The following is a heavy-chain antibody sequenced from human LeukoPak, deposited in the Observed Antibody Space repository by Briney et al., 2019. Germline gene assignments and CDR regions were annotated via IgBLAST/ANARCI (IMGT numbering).Heavy chain of an antibody. CDR2: IDHAGTT. CDR1: GGSIITNDYW. V-gene: IGHV4-39*01. J-gene: IGHJ4*02. Sequence: SETLSLTCVVSGGSIITNDYWWGWIRQPPGKGLEWIGTIDHAGTTFYNVSLKSRVTISVDTPNNQFSLKLSSVTAADTAVYYCARVLWFGELLYNDYWGQGTLVTVSS. D-gene: IGHD3-10*01. CDR3: ARVLWFGELLYNDY.